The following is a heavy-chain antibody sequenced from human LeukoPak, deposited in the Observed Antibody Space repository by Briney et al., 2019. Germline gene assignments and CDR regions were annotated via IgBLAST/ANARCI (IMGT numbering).Heavy chain of an antibody. D-gene: IGHD3-22*01. Sequence: GGSLRLSCAASGFTFSSYSMTWVRQAPGKGLEWVSSISSSSSYIYYADSVKGRFTISRDNAKNSLYLQMNSLRAEDTAVYYCASSPYYDSNGYFSGWGQGTLVTVSS. J-gene: IGHJ4*02. CDR3: ASSPYYDSNGYFSG. V-gene: IGHV3-21*01. CDR1: GFTFSSYS. CDR2: ISSSSSYI.